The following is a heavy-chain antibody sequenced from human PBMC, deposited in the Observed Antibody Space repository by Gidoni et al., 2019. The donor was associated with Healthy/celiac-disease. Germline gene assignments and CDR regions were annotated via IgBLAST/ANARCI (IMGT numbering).Heavy chain of an antibody. D-gene: IGHD5-12*01. V-gene: IGHV3-49*05. CDR3: TREASDIVATAFDY. CDR1: GFPFRDYA. J-gene: IGHJ4*02. Sequence: EVKLVESGGGLVKPGRSLRLSGTASGFPFRDYAMSWFRQAPGKGLEWVGFIRSKAYGGTTEYAASVKGRFTISRDDSKSIAYLQMNSLKTEDTAVYYCTREASDIVATAFDYWGQGTLVTVSS. CDR2: IRSKAYGGTT.